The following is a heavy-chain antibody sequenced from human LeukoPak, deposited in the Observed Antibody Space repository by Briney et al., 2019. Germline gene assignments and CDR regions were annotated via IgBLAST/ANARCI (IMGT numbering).Heavy chain of an antibody. CDR1: GLTVTDNC. J-gene: IGHJ6*02. CDR2: IYSHGAT. Sequence: GGSLRLSCVASGLTVTDNCMSWVRQAPGKGLEWVSVIYSHGATYYSDSVKGRFTISRDNSKNTLYLQMNSLRAEDTAVYYCARDISGWYSGGYFRMDVWGQGTTVTVSS. D-gene: IGHD6-19*01. CDR3: ARDISGWYSGGYFRMDV. V-gene: IGHV3-66*03.